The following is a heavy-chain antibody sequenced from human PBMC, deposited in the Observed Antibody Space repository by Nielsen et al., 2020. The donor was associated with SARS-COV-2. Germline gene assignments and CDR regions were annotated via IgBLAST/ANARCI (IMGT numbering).Heavy chain of an antibody. D-gene: IGHD1-14*01. CDR3: IRESIIGEFKFDY. CDR1: GFTFGDYY. J-gene: IGHJ4*02. CDR2: IRSKAFYGGTP. Sequence: GESLKISCATSGFTFGDYYINWFRQAPGKGLEWVGFIRSKAFYGGTPEYAASVKGRFTISRDDSKSFAYLQMNSLKTEDTAVYYCIRESIIGEFKFDYWGQGTRVTVSS. V-gene: IGHV3-49*03.